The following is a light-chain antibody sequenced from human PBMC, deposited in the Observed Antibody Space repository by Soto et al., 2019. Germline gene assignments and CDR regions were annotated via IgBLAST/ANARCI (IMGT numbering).Light chain of an antibody. V-gene: IGKV3-15*01. CDR2: AAD. CDR1: QSIRNY. CDR3: HQYDTWPPIT. Sequence: EIVMTQSPATLSVSPGESATLSCRASQSIRNYLAWYQQIPGQAPRLLIYAADSRATGVPGRFTGSGSGTVFTLTISSLQPEDVGVYYCHQYDTWPPITFGQGTRLEIK. J-gene: IGKJ5*01.